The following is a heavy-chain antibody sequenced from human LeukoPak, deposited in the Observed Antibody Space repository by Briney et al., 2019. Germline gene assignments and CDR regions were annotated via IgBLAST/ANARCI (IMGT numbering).Heavy chain of an antibody. Sequence: SETLSLTCAVYGGSFSGYYWSWIRQPPGKGLEWIGEITHSGSTNYNPSLKSRVTISVDTSKNQFSLKLSSVTAADTAVYYCARGRARIAAAGTKYFQHWGQGTLVTVSS. CDR2: ITHSGST. CDR3: ARGRARIAAAGTKYFQH. CDR1: GGSFSGYY. J-gene: IGHJ1*01. V-gene: IGHV4-34*01. D-gene: IGHD6-13*01.